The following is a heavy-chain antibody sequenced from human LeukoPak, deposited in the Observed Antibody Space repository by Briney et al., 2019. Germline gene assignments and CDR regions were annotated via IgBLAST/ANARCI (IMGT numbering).Heavy chain of an antibody. J-gene: IGHJ4*02. CDR1: GYTFTSYG. Sequence: ASVKVSCKASGYTFTSYGISWVRQVPGQGPEWMGWISAYSTYNGNTNYAQKFQGRVTMTRDTSTSTVYMELSSLRSEDTAVYYCARKGAGYSYGHALDYWGQGTLVTVSS. CDR2: ISAYSTYNGNT. D-gene: IGHD5-18*01. V-gene: IGHV1-18*01. CDR3: ARKGAGYSYGHALDY.